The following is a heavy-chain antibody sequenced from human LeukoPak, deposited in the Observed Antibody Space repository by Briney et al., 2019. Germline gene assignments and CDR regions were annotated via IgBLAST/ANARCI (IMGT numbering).Heavy chain of an antibody. V-gene: IGHV1-18*04. J-gene: IGHJ4*02. D-gene: IGHD6-13*01. CDR2: ISAYNGNT. CDR3: ARDRLYAAAARFDY. CDR1: GYTFTSYG. Sequence: ASVKVSCKASGYTFTSYGISWGRQAPGQGLEWMGWISAYNGNTNYAQKFQRRVTMTTDPSTSTAYMELRSLRSDDAAVYYCARDRLYAAAARFDYWGQGTLVTVSS.